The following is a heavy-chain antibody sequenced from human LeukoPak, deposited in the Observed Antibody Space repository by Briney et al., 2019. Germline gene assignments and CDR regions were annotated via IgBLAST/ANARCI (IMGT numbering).Heavy chain of an antibody. J-gene: IGHJ4*02. D-gene: IGHD2-2*01. CDR1: GYALSELS. CDR3: ATVDVWSQPFFDY. CDR2: FDPEEGET. Sequence: ASVKVSCEVSGYALSELSMHWVRQAPGKGLEWMGGFDPEEGETIYAQKFQGRVTLTEDTARNTAYMELSSLGPEDTAVYYCATVDVWSQPFFDYWGQGTLVTVSS. V-gene: IGHV1-24*01.